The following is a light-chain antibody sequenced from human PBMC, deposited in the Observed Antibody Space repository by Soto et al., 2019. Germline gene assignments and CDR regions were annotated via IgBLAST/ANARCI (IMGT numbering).Light chain of an antibody. CDR3: QQYASSPWT. CDR1: QSVTSNY. J-gene: IGKJ1*01. Sequence: EIVLTQSPGTLSLSPGERATVSCRASQSVTSNYFAWYQQKPGQAPSLLIYGASARAAGIPDRFSGSGTGTDFALTISGLAPEDFAVYFCQQYASSPWTFGQGTKVEIK. V-gene: IGKV3-20*01. CDR2: GAS.